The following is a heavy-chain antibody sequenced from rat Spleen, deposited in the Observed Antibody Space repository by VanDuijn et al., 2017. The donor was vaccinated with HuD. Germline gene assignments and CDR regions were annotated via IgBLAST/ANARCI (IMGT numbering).Heavy chain of an antibody. V-gene: IGHV5-58*01. D-gene: IGHD4-3*01. CDR1: GFTLSAYW. J-gene: IGHJ2*01. CDR2: ISSDGFNT. Sequence: EVQLVETGGGLVQPGRSLKLSCVASGFTLSAYWMYWVRQAPGKGLEWVSSISSDGFNTYYPDSVKGRFTISRANSENTVYLQMNSLRSEDTATYYCAVAGYGYWGQGVMVTVSS. CDR3: AVAGYGY.